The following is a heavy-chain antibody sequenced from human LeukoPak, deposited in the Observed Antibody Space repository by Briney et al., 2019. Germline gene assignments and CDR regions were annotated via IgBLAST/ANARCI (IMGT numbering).Heavy chain of an antibody. D-gene: IGHD3-3*01. CDR2: IKQDGSEK. CDR3: ARAIYDFWSGYNNWFDP. V-gene: IGHV3-7*01. J-gene: IGHJ5*02. Sequence: GGSLRLSCAASGFTFSSYWMSWVRQAPGKGLEWVANIKQDGSEKYYVDSVEGRFTISRDNAKNSLYLQMNSLRAEDTAVYYCARAIYDFWSGYNNWFDPWGQGTLVTVSS. CDR1: GFTFSSYW.